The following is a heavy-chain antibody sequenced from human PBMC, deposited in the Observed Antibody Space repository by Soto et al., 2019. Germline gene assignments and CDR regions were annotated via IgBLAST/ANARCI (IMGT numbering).Heavy chain of an antibody. V-gene: IGHV3-21*01. CDR1: GFTFTRHS. Sequence: PGGSLRPSCAASGFTFTRHSMNWGRAAPGKGLEWVSSISSTTNYIYYADSMKGRFTVSRDNAKNSVYLEMNSLSAEDTALYYCARESEDLTSNFGYWGQGTLVTVSS. CDR3: ARESEDLTSNFGY. CDR2: ISSTTNYI. J-gene: IGHJ4*02.